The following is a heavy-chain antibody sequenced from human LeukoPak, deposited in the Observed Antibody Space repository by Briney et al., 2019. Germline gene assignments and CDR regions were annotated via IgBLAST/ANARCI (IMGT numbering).Heavy chain of an antibody. CDR3: VKDARGYSGYDQGNY. CDR1: GFTFSSYA. V-gene: IGHV3-64D*06. J-gene: IGHJ4*02. Sequence: GGSLILSCSASGFTFSSYAMHWVRQAPGKGLEYVSAISSNGGSTYYADSVKGRFTISRDKSKNTLYLQMSSLRAEDTAVYYCVKDARGYSGYDQGNYWGQETLVTVSS. CDR2: ISSNGGST. D-gene: IGHD5-12*01.